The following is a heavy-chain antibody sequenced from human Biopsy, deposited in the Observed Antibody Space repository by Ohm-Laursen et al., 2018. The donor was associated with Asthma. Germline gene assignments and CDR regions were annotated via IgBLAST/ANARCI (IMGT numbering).Heavy chain of an antibody. V-gene: IGHV3-53*01. CDR3: ARAYGGSFFSGAFDI. Sequence: SLRLSCAASGFTVSTNGMSWVRQPPGKGLEWVSVIYSGGGTYYADSVQGRVTISRDNSKNTLSIQMNSLRAEDTAVYYCARAYGGSFFSGAFDIWGQGTMVTVSS. J-gene: IGHJ3*02. CDR2: IYSGGGT. CDR1: GFTVSTNG. D-gene: IGHD4-23*01.